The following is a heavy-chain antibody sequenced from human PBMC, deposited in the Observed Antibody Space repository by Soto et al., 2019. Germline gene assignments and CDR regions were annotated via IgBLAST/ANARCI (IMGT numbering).Heavy chain of an antibody. CDR3: ARLRFWRVLFDY. D-gene: IGHD2-8*01. J-gene: IGHJ4*02. V-gene: IGHV4-59*01. CDR2: IYYSGST. CDR1: GGSISSYY. Sequence: PSETLSLTCTVSGGSISSYYWSWIRQPPGKGLEWIGYIYYSGSTNYNPSLKSRVTISVDTSKNQFSLKLSSVTAADTAVYYCARLRFWRVLFDYWGQGTLVIVSS.